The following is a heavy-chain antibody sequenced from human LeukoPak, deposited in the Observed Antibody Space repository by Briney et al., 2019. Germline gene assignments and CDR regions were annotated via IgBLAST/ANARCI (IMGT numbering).Heavy chain of an antibody. CDR3: ARERPDSRNLDY. V-gene: IGHV3-66*01. Sequence: GSLRLSCTAFGFIVRRNHINWVRQAPGKGLERVSITYSGDTTYYADSVKGRFIISRDDSKNTLSLQMNDLRVEDTAVYYCARERPDSRNLDYWGRGALVTVSS. CDR1: GFIVRRNH. D-gene: IGHD1-14*01. J-gene: IGHJ4*02. CDR2: TYSGDTT.